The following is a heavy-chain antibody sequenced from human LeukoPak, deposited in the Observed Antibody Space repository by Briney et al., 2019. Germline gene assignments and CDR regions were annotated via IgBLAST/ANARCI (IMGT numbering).Heavy chain of an antibody. CDR2: INPNSGGT. CDR1: GYTFTSYA. V-gene: IGHV1-2*04. CDR3: AREVYSSSWYRKNWFDP. J-gene: IGHJ5*02. Sequence: ASVKVSCKASGYTFTSYAMNWVRQAPGQGLEWMGWINPNSGGTNYAQKFQGWVTMTRDTSISTAYMELSRLRSDDTAVYYCAREVYSSSWYRKNWFDPWGQGTLVTVSS. D-gene: IGHD6-13*01.